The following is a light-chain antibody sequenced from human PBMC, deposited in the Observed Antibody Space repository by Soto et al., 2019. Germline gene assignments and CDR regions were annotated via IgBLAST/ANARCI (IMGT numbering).Light chain of an antibody. V-gene: IGKV3-15*01. CDR3: QQNNKWPPVT. CDR2: GVS. Sequence: EVVMTQSPATVSVFPGEGVTLSCRASQTISTDLAWYQQKPGQAPRLLIYGVSTRATGVPDRFSGGGSGTEFTLTISSLQSEDFAFYYCQQNNKWPPVTFGGGTKVEIK. J-gene: IGKJ4*01. CDR1: QTISTD.